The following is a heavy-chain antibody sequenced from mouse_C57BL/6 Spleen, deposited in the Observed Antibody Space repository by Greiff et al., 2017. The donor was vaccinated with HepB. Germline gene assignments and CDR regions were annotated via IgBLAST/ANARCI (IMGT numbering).Heavy chain of an antibody. Sequence: VQLQQSGAELVKPGASVKISCKASGYAFSSYWMNWVKQRPGKGLEWIGQIYPGDGDTNYNGKFQGKATLTADKSSSTAYIQRSSLTSEDSAVYFCARSGGGAGLAYWGQGTLVTVAA. CDR2: IYPGDGDT. J-gene: IGHJ3*01. D-gene: IGHD3-1*01. V-gene: IGHV1-80*01. CDR3: ARSGGGAGLAY. CDR1: GYAFSSYW.